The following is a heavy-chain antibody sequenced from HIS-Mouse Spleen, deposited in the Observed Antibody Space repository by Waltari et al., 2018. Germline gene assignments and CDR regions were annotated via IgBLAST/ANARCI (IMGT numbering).Heavy chain of an antibody. CDR2: IYYSGST. Sequence: QLQLQESGPGLVQPSETLSLTCTLSGGSISSSSYYWGWIRQPPGKGLEWIGSIYYSGSTYYNPSLKSRVTISVDTSKNQFSLKLSSVTAADTAVYYCARSRTGGWYFDLWGRGTLVTVSS. CDR3: ARSRTGGWYFDL. J-gene: IGHJ2*01. V-gene: IGHV4-39*07. CDR1: GGSISSSSYY. D-gene: IGHD7-27*01.